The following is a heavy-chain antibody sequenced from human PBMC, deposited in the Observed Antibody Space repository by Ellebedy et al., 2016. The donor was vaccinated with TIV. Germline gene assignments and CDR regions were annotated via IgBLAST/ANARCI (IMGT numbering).Heavy chain of an antibody. Sequence: GESLKISXKGSGSSFTSYWIGWVRQMPGKGLEWMGIINPDDSDSDTRYSPSFQGQVTISVDKSINTAFLHWSGLKASDTAIYYCARHALWFGELSTANWYFDLWGRGTLVTVSS. J-gene: IGHJ2*01. CDR1: GSSFTSYW. D-gene: IGHD3-10*01. CDR3: ARHALWFGELSTANWYFDL. CDR2: INPDDSDSDT. V-gene: IGHV5-51*01.